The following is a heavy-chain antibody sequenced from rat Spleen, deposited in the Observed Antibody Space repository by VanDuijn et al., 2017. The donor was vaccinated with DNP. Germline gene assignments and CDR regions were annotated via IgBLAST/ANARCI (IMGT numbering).Heavy chain of an antibody. CDR3: ARPHDGSYYYGNYFDY. V-gene: IGHV2-72*01. D-gene: IGHD1-12*02. CDR1: GFSLTSTG. J-gene: IGHJ2*01. Sequence: QVQLEESGPGLMQPSETLSLTCTVSGFSLTSTGVGWVRQGLGKGLVWMGTIWAGGSTNYNSAVQSRLSISRDTSKSQVFLKMNSVQTEDTAMYFCARPHDGSYYYGNYFDYWGQGVMVTVSS. CDR2: IWAGGST.